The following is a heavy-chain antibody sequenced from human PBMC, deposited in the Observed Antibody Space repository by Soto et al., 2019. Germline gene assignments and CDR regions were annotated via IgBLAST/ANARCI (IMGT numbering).Heavy chain of an antibody. V-gene: IGHV4-61*01. Sequence: QVQLQESGPGLVKPSETLSLTCTVSGGSVSSGSYYWSWIRQPPGKGLEWIGYIYYSGSTNYNPSLKSRVTISVDTSKNQFSLKLSSVTAADTAVYYCAVIVGASYFDYWGQGTLVTVSS. CDR3: AVIVGASYFDY. D-gene: IGHD1-26*01. CDR2: IYYSGST. CDR1: GGSVSSGSYY. J-gene: IGHJ4*02.